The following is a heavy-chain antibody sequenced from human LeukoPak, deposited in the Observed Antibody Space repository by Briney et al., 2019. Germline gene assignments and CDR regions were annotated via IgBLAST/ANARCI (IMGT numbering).Heavy chain of an antibody. CDR3: ARDREIVVVPAAPGYGMDV. CDR1: GYTFTSYG. V-gene: IGHV1-18*01. D-gene: IGHD2-2*01. J-gene: IGHJ6*02. CDR2: ISAYNGNT. Sequence: ASVKVSCKASGYTFTSYGISWVRQAPGQGLEWMGWISAYNGNTNYAQKLQGRVTMTTDTSTGTAYMELRSLRSDDTAVYYCARDREIVVVPAAPGYGMDVWGQGTTVTVSS.